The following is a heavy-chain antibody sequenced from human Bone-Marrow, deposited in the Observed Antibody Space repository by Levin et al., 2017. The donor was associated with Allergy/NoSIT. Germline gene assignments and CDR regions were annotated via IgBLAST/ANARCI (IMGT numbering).Heavy chain of an antibody. CDR1: GASTSSTDYY. CDR2: MHHSGST. J-gene: IGHJ4*02. Sequence: NTSETLSLTCTVSGASTSSTDYYWGWIRQSPGKGLEWMGSMHHSGSTYDNPSLESRLSISVDTSKNEFSLRLTSVTAADTAVYFCVRHLWGFYNDPFYFDSWGQGILVTVSS. D-gene: IGHD3-22*01. CDR3: VRHLWGFYNDPFYFDS. V-gene: IGHV4-39*01.